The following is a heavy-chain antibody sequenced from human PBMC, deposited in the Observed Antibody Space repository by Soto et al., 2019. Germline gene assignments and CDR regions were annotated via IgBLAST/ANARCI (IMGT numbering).Heavy chain of an antibody. J-gene: IGHJ3*02. CDR3: TTVIGGYDIWDAFDI. D-gene: IGHD5-12*01. Sequence: GGSLRLSCAASGFTFSNAWMSWVRQAPGKGLEWVGRIKSKTVGGTTDYAAPVKGRFTISRDDSKNTLYLQMNSQKTEDTAVYYCTTVIGGYDIWDAFDIWGQGTMVTVSS. V-gene: IGHV3-15*01. CDR2: IKSKTVGGTT. CDR1: GFTFSNAW.